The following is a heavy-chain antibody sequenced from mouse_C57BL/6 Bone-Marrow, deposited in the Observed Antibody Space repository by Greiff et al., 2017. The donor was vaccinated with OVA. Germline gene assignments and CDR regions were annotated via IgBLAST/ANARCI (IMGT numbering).Heavy chain of an antibody. CDR3: ARWGRLRHFDY. D-gene: IGHD2-4*01. J-gene: IGHJ2*01. CDR1: GFSLSTFGMG. V-gene: IGHV8-8*01. Sequence: QVTLKVSGPGILQPSQTLSLTCSFSGFSLSTFGMGVGWIRQPSGKGLEWLAHIWWDDDKYYNTALKRRLTISKETDKNQIFLKIANVDTADTATYVCARWGRLRHFDYWGQGTTLTVSS. CDR2: IWWDDDK.